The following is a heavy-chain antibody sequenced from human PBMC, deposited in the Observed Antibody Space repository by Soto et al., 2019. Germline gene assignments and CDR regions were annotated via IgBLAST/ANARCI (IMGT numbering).Heavy chain of an antibody. D-gene: IGHD2-2*01. CDR3: ARVPAPFDP. J-gene: IGHJ5*02. CDR1: GYTFTSYV. V-gene: IGHV1-18*01. Sequence: QVQLVQPGAEVKKPGASVKVSCKASGYTFTSYVISWVRQAPGQGLEWIGWINAYNGNTNYAQKIQGRVTMTTDTSTSTSYMKLRIMRSDAPAVYYGARVPAPFDPWGHGTVVTVSS. CDR2: INAYNGNT.